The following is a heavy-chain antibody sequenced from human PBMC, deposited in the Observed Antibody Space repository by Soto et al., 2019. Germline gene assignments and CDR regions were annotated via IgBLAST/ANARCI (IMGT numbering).Heavy chain of an antibody. CDR3: ARVSSSIVVVPDYGMDV. CDR2: ISSKNGNT. D-gene: IGHD2-15*01. J-gene: IGHJ6*02. CDR1: GYTFISHG. V-gene: IGHV1-18*04. Sequence: QVQLVQSGVEVKKPGASVKVSCKASGYTFISHGISWVRQAPGQGLEWMGWISSKNGNTNYAQKLQGRVTLTTDTSTSTAYMELRSLRSDDTAVYYFARVSSSIVVVPDYGMDVWGQGTTVTVSS.